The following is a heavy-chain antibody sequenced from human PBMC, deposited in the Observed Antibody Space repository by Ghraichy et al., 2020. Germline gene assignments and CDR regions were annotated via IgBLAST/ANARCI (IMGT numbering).Heavy chain of an antibody. CDR3: ARQAVLVVYAPYYFDY. J-gene: IGHJ4*02. V-gene: IGHV4-39*01. CDR1: GGSISSSSYY. D-gene: IGHD2-8*02. Sequence: SETLSLTCTVSGGSISSSSYYWGWIRQPPGKGLEWIGSIYYSGSTYYNPSLKSRVTISVDTSKNQFSLKLSSVTAADTAVYYCARQAVLVVYAPYYFDYWGQGTLVTVSS. CDR2: IYYSGST.